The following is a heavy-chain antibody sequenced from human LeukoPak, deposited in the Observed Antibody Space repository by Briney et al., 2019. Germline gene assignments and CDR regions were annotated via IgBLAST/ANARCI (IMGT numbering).Heavy chain of an antibody. CDR2: IYYSGST. J-gene: IGHJ4*02. D-gene: IGHD5-24*01. CDR1: GGSISSSSYY. Sequence: SETLSLTCTVSGGSISSSSYYWGWIRQPPGKGLEWIGSIYYSGSTYYNPSLKSRVTISVDTSKNQFSLKLSSVTAADTAVYYCARRGRRDGYNSAHFDYWGQGTLVTVSS. CDR3: ARRGRRDGYNSAHFDY. V-gene: IGHV4-39*07.